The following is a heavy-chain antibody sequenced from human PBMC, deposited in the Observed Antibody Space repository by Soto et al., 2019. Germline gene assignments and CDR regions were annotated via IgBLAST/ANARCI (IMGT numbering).Heavy chain of an antibody. CDR1: GGSISSSSYY. CDR2: IYYSGST. J-gene: IGHJ4*02. Sequence: QLQLQESGPGLVKPSETLSLTCTVSGGSISSSSYYWGWIRQPPGKGLEWIGSIYYSGSTYYNPSLKSRVTISVDTSKNQFSLKLSSVTAADTAVYYCARHGAWGLAAAGSQLYYFDYWGQGTLVTVSS. CDR3: ARHGAWGLAAAGSQLYYFDY. V-gene: IGHV4-39*01. D-gene: IGHD6-13*01.